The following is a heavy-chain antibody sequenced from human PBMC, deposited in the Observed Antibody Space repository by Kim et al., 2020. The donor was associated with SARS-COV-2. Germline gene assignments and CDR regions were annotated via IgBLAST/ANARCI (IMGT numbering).Heavy chain of an antibody. Sequence: SVKVSCKASGGTFSSYAISWVRQAPGQGLEWMGRIIPILGIANYAQKFQGRVTITADKSTSTAYMELSSLRSEDTAVYYCAREITIFGVVIIGVDYYYYMDVWGKGTTVTVSS. V-gene: IGHV1-69*04. CDR3: AREITIFGVVIIGVDYYYYMDV. D-gene: IGHD3-3*01. CDR2: IIPILGIA. CDR1: GGTFSSYA. J-gene: IGHJ6*03.